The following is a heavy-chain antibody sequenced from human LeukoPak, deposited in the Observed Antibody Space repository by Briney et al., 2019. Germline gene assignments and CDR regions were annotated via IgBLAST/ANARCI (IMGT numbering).Heavy chain of an antibody. J-gene: IGHJ4*02. CDR3: ARVVVGAADY. CDR1: GFAFSSYG. V-gene: IGHV3-30*02. D-gene: IGHD1-26*01. Sequence: GGSLRLSCAASGFAFSSYGMHWVRQAPGKGLEWVAFIRYDGISKYYADSVKGRFTISRDNSKNTLYLQMNSLRAEDTAVYYCARVVVGAADYWGQGTLVTVSS. CDR2: IRYDGISK.